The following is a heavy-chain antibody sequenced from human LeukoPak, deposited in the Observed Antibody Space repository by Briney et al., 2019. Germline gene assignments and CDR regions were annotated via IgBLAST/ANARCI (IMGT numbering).Heavy chain of an antibody. D-gene: IGHD6-13*01. J-gene: IGHJ4*02. CDR1: GYTFTTYA. Sequence: ASVKVSCKASGYTFTTYAMHWVRQAPGERLECLGWINAGNGNTKYSQKLQARVAITRDTSASTAYMELSSLRSEDTAVYYCARDPIGSRWPYYFDYWGQGTLVTVSS. V-gene: IGHV1-3*01. CDR2: INAGNGNT. CDR3: ARDPIGSRWPYYFDY.